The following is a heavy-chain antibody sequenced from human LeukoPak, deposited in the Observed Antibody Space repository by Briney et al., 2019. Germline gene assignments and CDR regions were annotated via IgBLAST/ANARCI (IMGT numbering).Heavy chain of an antibody. Sequence: AGGSLRLSCAASGFIFSNYAMSWVRQAPGKGLEWVSAIGGRDSGTYYADSVRGRFTVSRDDPKNTLYLQMNTLRAEVTAVYYCAKWGDYDILTGYYDSDYWGQGTLVTVSS. CDR3: AKWGDYDILTGYYDSDY. CDR1: GFIFSNYA. D-gene: IGHD3-9*01. J-gene: IGHJ4*02. CDR2: IGGRDSGT. V-gene: IGHV3-23*01.